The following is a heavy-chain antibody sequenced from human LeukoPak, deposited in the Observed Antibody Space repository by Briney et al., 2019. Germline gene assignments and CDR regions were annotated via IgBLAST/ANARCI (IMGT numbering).Heavy chain of an antibody. J-gene: IGHJ4*02. Sequence: ASVKVSCKASGYTFTGYYMHWVRRAPGQGLEWMGWINPNSGGTNYAQKFQGGVTMTRDTSISTAYMELSRLRSDDTAVYYCARGRGVRGVISYFDYWGQGTLVTVSS. D-gene: IGHD3-10*01. CDR1: GYTFTGYY. CDR2: INPNSGGT. CDR3: ARGRGVRGVISYFDY. V-gene: IGHV1-2*02.